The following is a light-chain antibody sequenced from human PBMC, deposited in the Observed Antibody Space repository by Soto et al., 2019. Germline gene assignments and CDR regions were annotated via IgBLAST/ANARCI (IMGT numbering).Light chain of an antibody. CDR3: RQRSTWPWT. CDR1: QSVSIY. J-gene: IGKJ3*01. Sequence: IVLTQSPATLSLSPGERATLSCRASQSVSIYLAWYQQQPGQAPRLLIYDASNRATGIPARFSGSGSGADFTLTISSLEPEDFAVYYCRQRSTWPWTVGPGTKVDIK. CDR2: DAS. V-gene: IGKV3-11*01.